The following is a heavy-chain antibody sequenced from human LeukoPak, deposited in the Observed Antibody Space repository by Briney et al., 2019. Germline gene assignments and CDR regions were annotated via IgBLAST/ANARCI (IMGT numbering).Heavy chain of an antibody. CDR3: AKGPWFGEPIDY. CDR2: ISSSSSYI. CDR1: GFTFSSYS. D-gene: IGHD3-10*01. V-gene: IGHV3-21*04. Sequence: PGGSLRLSCAASGFTFSSYSMNWVRQAPGKGLEWVSSISSSSSYIYYADSVKGRFTISRDNSKNTLYLQMNSLRAEDTAVYYCAKGPWFGEPIDYWGQGTLVTVSS. J-gene: IGHJ4*02.